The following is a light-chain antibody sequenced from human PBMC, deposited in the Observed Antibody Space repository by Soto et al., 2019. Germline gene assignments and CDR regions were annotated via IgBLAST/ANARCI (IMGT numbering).Light chain of an antibody. CDR3: SSYTTLSTLVI. J-gene: IGLJ2*01. V-gene: IGLV2-14*01. CDR1: SSDIGGYDY. Sequence: QSALTQPASVSGSPGQSITISCTGSSSDIGGYDYVSWYQQHPGKAPKLIIYDVTNRPSGVSNRLSGSKSGNTASLTISGLQADDESDYYCSSYTTLSTLVIFGGGTKVTVL. CDR2: DVT.